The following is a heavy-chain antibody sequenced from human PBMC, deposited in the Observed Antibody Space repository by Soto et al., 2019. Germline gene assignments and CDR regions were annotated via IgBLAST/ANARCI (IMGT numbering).Heavy chain of an antibody. CDR3: ARSTMIVVVIDYYYGMDV. Sequence: SVKVSCKVSGGTFSSYAISWVRQAPGQGLEWMGGIIPIFGTANYAQKFQGRVTITADESTSTAYMELSSLRSEDTAVYYCARSTMIVVVIDYYYGMDVWGQGTTVTVSS. J-gene: IGHJ6*02. V-gene: IGHV1-69*13. D-gene: IGHD3-22*01. CDR2: IIPIFGTA. CDR1: GGTFSSYA.